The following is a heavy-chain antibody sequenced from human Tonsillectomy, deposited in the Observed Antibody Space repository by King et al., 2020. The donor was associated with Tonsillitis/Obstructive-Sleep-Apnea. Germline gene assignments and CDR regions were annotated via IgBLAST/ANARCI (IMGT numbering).Heavy chain of an antibody. Sequence: VQLVESGGGLVKPGGSLRLSCAASGFTFSNAWMSWVRQAPGKGLEWVGRIKSKTDGGTTDYAAPVKGRFTISRDDSKNTLYRQMNSLKTEDTAVYYCTKDSGTYDFGSGYYDLDYMDVWGKGTTVTVSS. CDR3: TKDSGTYDFGSGYYDLDYMDV. CDR2: IKSKTDGGTT. D-gene: IGHD3-3*01. V-gene: IGHV3-15*01. J-gene: IGHJ6*03. CDR1: GFTFSNAW.